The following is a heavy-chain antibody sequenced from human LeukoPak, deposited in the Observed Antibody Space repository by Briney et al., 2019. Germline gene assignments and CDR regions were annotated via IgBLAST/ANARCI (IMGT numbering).Heavy chain of an antibody. D-gene: IGHD2-15*01. J-gene: IGHJ4*02. CDR1: GFTFSNYA. CDR3: ARASFAALDY. Sequence: QPGGSLRLSCAASGFTFSNYAMHWVRQAPGKGLEWVALISFDGSNKYSSDSVKGRFTISRDNSNNTLYLRMNSLRAEDTALYYCARASFAALDYWGQGTLVTVSS. CDR2: ISFDGSNK. V-gene: IGHV3-30*04.